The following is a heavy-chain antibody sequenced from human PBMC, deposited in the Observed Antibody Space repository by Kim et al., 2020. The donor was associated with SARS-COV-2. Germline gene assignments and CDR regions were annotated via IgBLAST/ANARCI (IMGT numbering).Heavy chain of an antibody. D-gene: IGHD3-10*01. CDR1: GGSFSGSY. Sequence: SETLSLTCAVSGGSFSGSYWSWIRQSPGKGLEWIGEVNRSGDTKFNPSLQSRVTISVDTSKNHFSLNLTSVTAADTAKYFCARFQHGSGSYLDPFDIWGQGTLVTVSS. CDR2: VNRSGDT. J-gene: IGHJ3*02. V-gene: IGHV4-34*01. CDR3: ARFQHGSGSYLDPFDI.